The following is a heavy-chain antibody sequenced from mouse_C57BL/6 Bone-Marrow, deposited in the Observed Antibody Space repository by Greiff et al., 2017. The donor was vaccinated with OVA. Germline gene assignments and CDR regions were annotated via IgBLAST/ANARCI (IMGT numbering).Heavy chain of an antibody. V-gene: IGHV1-69*01. J-gene: IGHJ3*01. CDR2: IDPSDSYT. CDR1: GYTFTSYW. Sequence: VQLQQPGAELVMPGASVKLSCKASGYTFTSYWMHWVKQRPGQGLEWIGEIDPSDSYTNYNQKLKGKSTLTVDKSSSTAYMQLSSLTSEDSAVYYCARDYYGSSPWFAYWGQGTLVTVSA. CDR3: ARDYYGSSPWFAY. D-gene: IGHD1-1*01.